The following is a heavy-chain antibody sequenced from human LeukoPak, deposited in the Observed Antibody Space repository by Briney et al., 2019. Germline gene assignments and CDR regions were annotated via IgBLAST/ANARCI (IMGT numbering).Heavy chain of an antibody. CDR3: AASHSSSWPFDY. V-gene: IGHV4-61*02. Sequence: SQTLSLTCTVSGGSIGSGSYYWHWIRQPAGKALEWIGRIYTSGSINYNPSLKSRVTISVDTSKTQFSLKLSSVTAADTAVYYCAASHSSSWPFDYWGQGTLVTVSS. CDR1: GGSIGSGSYY. CDR2: IYTSGSI. D-gene: IGHD6-13*01. J-gene: IGHJ4*02.